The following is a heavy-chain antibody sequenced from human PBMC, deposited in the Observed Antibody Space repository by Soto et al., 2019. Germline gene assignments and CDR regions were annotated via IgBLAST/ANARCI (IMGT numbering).Heavy chain of an antibody. CDR1: GFTFSHYL. J-gene: IGHJ4*02. D-gene: IGHD3-3*02. CDR3: ARTILIRYFDY. Sequence: GGSLRLYHGASGFTFSHYLMRRIRQAPGKGLEWVAFVDQDGGETHYADSVKGRFTLSRDNAKSSVFLEMKSLRVEDTAMYFCARTILIRYFDYWGQGTLVTVSS. V-gene: IGHV3-7*03. CDR2: VDQDGGET.